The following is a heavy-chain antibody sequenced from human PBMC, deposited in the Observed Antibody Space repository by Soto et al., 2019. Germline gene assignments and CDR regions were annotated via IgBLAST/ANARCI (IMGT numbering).Heavy chain of an antibody. D-gene: IGHD2-2*01. V-gene: IGHV1-18*01. Sequence: VASAKVSCKDPCYTFTTFGISLLRHSPGQWLEWMGWIDPKNGNTKDAQKFQGRVTMTTDTSTSTAYMELRSLRSDDTAVYFCAKEYCDTSRCFLPDYWGQGALVTVSS. CDR1: CYTFTTFG. CDR3: AKEYCDTSRCFLPDY. CDR2: IDPKNGNT. J-gene: IGHJ4*02.